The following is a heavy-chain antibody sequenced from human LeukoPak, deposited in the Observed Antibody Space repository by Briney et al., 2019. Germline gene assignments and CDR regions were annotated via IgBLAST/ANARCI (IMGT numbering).Heavy chain of an antibody. V-gene: IGHV1-3*01. CDR2: INAGNGNT. CDR3: ARDGGYSGYDFFDY. J-gene: IGHJ4*02. Sequence: ASVKVSCKASGYTFTSYAMHWVRQAPGQRLEWMGWINAGNGNTKYSQKFQGRVTITRDTSASTAYMELSSLRSEDTAVYYCARDGGYSGYDFFDYWGQGTLVTVPS. D-gene: IGHD5-12*01. CDR1: GYTFTSYA.